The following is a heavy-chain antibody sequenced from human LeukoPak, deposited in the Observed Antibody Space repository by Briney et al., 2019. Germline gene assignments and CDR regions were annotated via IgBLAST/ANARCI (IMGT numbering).Heavy chain of an antibody. CDR3: ARVDYGSGCDP. Sequence: GGSLRLSCEASGFTFSSYSMHWVRQAPGKGLEFVSAISSNGRRTYYANSVKGRFTISRDISKNTLYLQMGSLRAEDMAVYYCARVDYGSGCDPWGQGTLVTVSS. J-gene: IGHJ5*02. CDR1: GFTFSSYS. CDR2: ISSNGRRT. V-gene: IGHV3-64*01. D-gene: IGHD6-19*01.